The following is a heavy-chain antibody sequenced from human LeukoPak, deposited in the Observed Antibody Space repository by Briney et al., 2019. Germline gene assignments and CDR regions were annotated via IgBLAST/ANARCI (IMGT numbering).Heavy chain of an antibody. Sequence: SEALSLTCTVSGGSISSYYWSWIRQPPGKGLEWIGYIYYSGSTNYNPSLKSRVTISVDTSKNQFSLKLSSVTAADTAVYYCARGGSPAGYYYYYMDVWGKGTTVTVSS. CDR2: IYYSGST. J-gene: IGHJ6*03. D-gene: IGHD2-15*01. V-gene: IGHV4-59*01. CDR1: GGSISSYY. CDR3: ARGGSPAGYYYYYMDV.